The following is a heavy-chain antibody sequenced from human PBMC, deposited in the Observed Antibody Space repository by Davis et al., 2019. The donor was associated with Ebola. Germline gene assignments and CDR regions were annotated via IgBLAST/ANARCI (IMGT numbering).Heavy chain of an antibody. CDR1: GGSFSNFA. V-gene: IGHV1-69*13. D-gene: IGHD5-12*01. CDR2: IIPLFRTP. J-gene: IGHJ6*02. Sequence: AASVKVSCKASGGSFSNFAISWVRQATGEGLEWMGGIIPLFRTPHYPQKFQGRLTITADDSTTTAYMELRSLRSDDTAVYYCAFPGGGLGYDFGYFYAMGVWGQGTTVSVSS. CDR3: AFPGGGLGYDFGYFYAMGV.